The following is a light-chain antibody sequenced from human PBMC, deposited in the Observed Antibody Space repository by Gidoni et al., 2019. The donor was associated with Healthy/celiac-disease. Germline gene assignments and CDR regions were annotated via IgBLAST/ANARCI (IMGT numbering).Light chain of an antibody. CDR3: QPYNNWPFT. V-gene: IGKV3-15*01. Sequence: IVMTQSPATLSVSTGEGATLSCRASQSVRSNLAWYQQKPGQAPSLLLYCASPRATGILSMFIGSGSGTEFTLTISSLQSEDFAVYYCQPYNNWPFTFGPGTQVDIK. J-gene: IGKJ3*01. CDR1: QSVRSN. CDR2: CAS.